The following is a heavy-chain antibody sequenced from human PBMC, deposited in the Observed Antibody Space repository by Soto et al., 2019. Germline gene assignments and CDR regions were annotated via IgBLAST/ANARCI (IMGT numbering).Heavy chain of an antibody. V-gene: IGHV2-5*02. D-gene: IGHD5-12*01. Sequence: QITLKESGPTLVKPTQTLTLTCTFSGFSLSTSGVGVGWIRQPPGKALAWLALIFWDDDKRYRPSLKSRPTTXKXXSKHQVVLKMTNMDPVDTATYYCAHVYGGYDNFDYWGQGTLVTVSS. CDR1: GFSLSTSGVG. CDR3: AHVYGGYDNFDY. J-gene: IGHJ4*02. CDR2: IFWDDDK.